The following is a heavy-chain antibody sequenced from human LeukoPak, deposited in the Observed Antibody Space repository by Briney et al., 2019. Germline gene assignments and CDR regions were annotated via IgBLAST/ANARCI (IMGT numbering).Heavy chain of an antibody. CDR3: ARGRRGYNYGD. D-gene: IGHD5-18*01. V-gene: IGHV3-30*03. J-gene: IGHJ4*02. Sequence: GGSLRLSCAASGFTFSSYGMHWVRQAPGKGLEWVAVISYDGSNKYYADSVKGRFTISRDNSKNTLYLQMNSLRAEDTAVYYCARGRRGYNYGDWGQGTLVTVSS. CDR1: GFTFSSYG. CDR2: ISYDGSNK.